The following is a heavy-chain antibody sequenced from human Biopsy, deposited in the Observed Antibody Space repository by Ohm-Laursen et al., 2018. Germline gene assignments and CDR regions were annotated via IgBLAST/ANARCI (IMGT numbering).Heavy chain of an antibody. CDR3: AKASRNYYDSTGYYFDY. D-gene: IGHD3-22*01. V-gene: IGHV3-23*01. Sequence: SLRLSCAASGFTSSSHAMAWVRQAPGKGLEWVSGIRDSGDSAYYADSVRGRFTIARDNSRNTLYLQMNSLRADDTAVYYCAKASRNYYDSTGYYFDYWGQGTLVTVSS. J-gene: IGHJ4*02. CDR2: IRDSGDSA. CDR1: GFTSSSHA.